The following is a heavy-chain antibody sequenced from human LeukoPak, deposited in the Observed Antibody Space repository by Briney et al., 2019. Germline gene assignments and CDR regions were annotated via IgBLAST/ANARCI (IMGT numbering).Heavy chain of an antibody. J-gene: IGHJ4*02. CDR1: GYTFTSYG. D-gene: IGHD2-2*02. V-gene: IGHV1-18*01. Sequence: ASVKVSCKASGYTFTSYGISWVRQAPGQGLEWMGWISAYNGNTNYAQKPQGRVTMTPDTSTSTAYMELRSLRSDDTAVYYCARAEIVVVPAAIRTFDYWGQGTLVTVSS. CDR3: ARAEIVVVPAAIRTFDY. CDR2: ISAYNGNT.